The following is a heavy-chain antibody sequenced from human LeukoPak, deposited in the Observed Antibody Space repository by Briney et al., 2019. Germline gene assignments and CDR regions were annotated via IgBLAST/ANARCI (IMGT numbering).Heavy chain of an antibody. CDR1: RFTFSSYG. J-gene: IGHJ6*03. CDR3: VKGSGNPSYYYYYYMDV. D-gene: IGHD1-1*01. V-gene: IGHV3-30*02. CDR2: ILYDASHT. Sequence: GGSLRLSCAASRFTFSSYGMHWVRQAPGKGLEWVTFILYDASHTYYADSVKGRFTISRDNSKYTLYLQMNSLRPEDTAVYYCVKGSGNPSYYYYYYMDVWGKGTTVTVSS.